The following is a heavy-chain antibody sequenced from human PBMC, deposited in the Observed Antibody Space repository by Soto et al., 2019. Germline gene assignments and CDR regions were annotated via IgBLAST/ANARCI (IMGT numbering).Heavy chain of an antibody. CDR2: IIPIFGTA. V-gene: IGHV1-69*01. CDR1: GGTFSSYA. CDR3: ARDVSVVPAAIREAKWFDP. D-gene: IGHD2-2*02. Sequence: QVQLVQSGAEVKKPGSSVKVSCKASGGTFSSYAISWVRQAPGQGLEWMGGIIPIFGTANYAQKFQGRVTITADESTSTAYMELSSLRSEDTAVYYCARDVSVVPAAIREAKWFDPWGQGTLVTVSS. J-gene: IGHJ5*02.